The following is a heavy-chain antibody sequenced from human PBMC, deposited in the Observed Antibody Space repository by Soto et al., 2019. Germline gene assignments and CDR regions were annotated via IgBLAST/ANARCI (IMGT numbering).Heavy chain of an antibody. CDR3: ASRGYCSSTSCCGGPYYYGMDV. CDR2: IIPIFGTA. J-gene: IGHJ6*02. V-gene: IGHV1-69*13. CDR1: GGTFSSYA. Sequence: SVKVSCKASGGTFSSYAISWVRQAPGQGLEWMGGIIPIFGTANYAQKFQGRVTITADESTSTAYMELSSLRSEDTAVYYCASRGYCSSTSCCGGPYYYGMDVWGQGTTVTVSS. D-gene: IGHD2-2*01.